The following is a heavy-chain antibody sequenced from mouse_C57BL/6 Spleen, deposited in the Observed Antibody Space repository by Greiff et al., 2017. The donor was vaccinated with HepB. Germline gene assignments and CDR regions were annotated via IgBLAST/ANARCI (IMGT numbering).Heavy chain of an antibody. D-gene: IGHD2-4*01. CDR2: IYPGDGDT. Sequence: VKLQESGAELVKPGASVKISCKASGYAFSSYWMNWVKQRPGKGLEWIGQIYPGDGDTNYNGKFKGKATLTADKSSSTAYMQLSSLTSEDSAVYFCARSGLRDYYAMDYWGQGTSVTVSS. J-gene: IGHJ4*01. V-gene: IGHV1-80*01. CDR3: ARSGLRDYYAMDY. CDR1: GYAFSSYW.